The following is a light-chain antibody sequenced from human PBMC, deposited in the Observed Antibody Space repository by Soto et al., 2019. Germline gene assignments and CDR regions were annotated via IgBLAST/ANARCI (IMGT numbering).Light chain of an antibody. CDR3: QQSYSTPWT. J-gene: IGKJ1*01. Sequence: DIQMTQSPSSLSASVVDRVTITCRASQSISSYLNWYQQKPGKAPKLLIYAASSLQSGVPSRFSGSGSGTDSTLTISSLQPEDFATYYCQQSYSTPWTFGQGTKVDIK. V-gene: IGKV1-39*01. CDR2: AAS. CDR1: QSISSY.